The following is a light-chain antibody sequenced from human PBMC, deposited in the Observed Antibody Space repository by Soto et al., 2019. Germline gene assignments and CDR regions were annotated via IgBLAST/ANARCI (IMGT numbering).Light chain of an antibody. CDR3: QQYNSYPLT. CDR1: QSISSW. Sequence: DIQMTQSPSTLSASVGDRVTITCRASQSISSWLAWYQQKPGKAPKLLIYDASSLESGVPSRFSGSGSGTEFTLSISSLQPYDLATYYCQQYNSYPLTVGRGTKVEIK. V-gene: IGKV1-5*01. J-gene: IGKJ1*01. CDR2: DAS.